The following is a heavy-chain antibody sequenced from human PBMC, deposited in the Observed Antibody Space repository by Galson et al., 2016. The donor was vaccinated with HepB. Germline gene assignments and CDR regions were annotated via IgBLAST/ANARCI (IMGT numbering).Heavy chain of an antibody. V-gene: IGHV3-21*04. CDR3: ARQNWNLFDD. D-gene: IGHD1-1*01. J-gene: IGHJ4*02. CDR2: ISSSSSYI. CDR1: GFTFSSYS. Sequence: SLRLSCAASGFTFSSYSMNWVRQAPGKGLEWVSSISSSSSYIYYADSVKGRFTISRENAKNSVYLEMDSLRVEETAVYFCARQNWNLFDDFGRGTLVTVSS.